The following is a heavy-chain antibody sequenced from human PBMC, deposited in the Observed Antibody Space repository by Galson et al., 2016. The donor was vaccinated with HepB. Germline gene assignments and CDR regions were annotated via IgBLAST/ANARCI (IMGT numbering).Heavy chain of an antibody. V-gene: IGHV3-23*01. J-gene: IGHJ4*02. CDR2: IGATSGNT. Sequence: SLRLSCAPSGFIFRDFVMSWVRQALGKGLEWVSTIGATSGNTYYTDSVKGRFTISRDNSKNTLDLLMNNLRAEDTAIYYCAKSGGSGTHFYDSWGPGTLVTVSS. CDR3: AKSGGSGTHFYDS. D-gene: IGHD2-15*01. CDR1: GFIFRDFV.